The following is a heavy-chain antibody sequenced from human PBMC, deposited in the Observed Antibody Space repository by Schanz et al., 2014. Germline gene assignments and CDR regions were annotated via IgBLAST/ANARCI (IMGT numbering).Heavy chain of an antibody. CDR1: GYTFIDYY. D-gene: IGHD3-9*01. CDR3: ARGWGYDALTGYVF. CDR2: IDPNGGAT. J-gene: IGHJ4*02. V-gene: IGHV1-2*02. Sequence: QVQLVQSGAEVKKPGASVKVSCKASGYTFIDYYMHWVRQAPGQGLEWVGWIDPNGGATNHARMLQGGVIWSRDASISTAYMELSGLTSDDTAVYYCARGWGYDALTGYVFWGQGTLVTVSS.